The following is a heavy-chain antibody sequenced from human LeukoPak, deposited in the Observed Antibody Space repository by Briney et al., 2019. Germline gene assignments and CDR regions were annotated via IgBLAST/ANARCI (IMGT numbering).Heavy chain of an antibody. J-gene: IGHJ4*02. Sequence: GRSLRLSCAASGFTFSSYGMHWVRQAPGKGLEWVAFVRYDGINKYYAESVKGRFTISSDNSINTLYLQMNSLRVEDTAVYYCAKDFRAESPYDPSNFDYWGQGTLVTVSS. CDR1: GFTFSSYG. V-gene: IGHV3-30*02. CDR2: VRYDGINK. D-gene: IGHD5-12*01. CDR3: AKDFRAESPYDPSNFDY.